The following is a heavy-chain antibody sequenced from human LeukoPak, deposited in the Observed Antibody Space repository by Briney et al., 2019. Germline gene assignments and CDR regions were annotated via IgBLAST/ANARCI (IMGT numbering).Heavy chain of an antibody. Sequence: SVTVYCKASGYTFTSYGISWVRQAPEQGIEPIRGIIPIFGTASYAQKFQGRVTITADESTSTAYMELSSLRSEDTAVYYCARAGYSGYDPFDYWGQGTLVTVSS. J-gene: IGHJ4*02. CDR2: IIPIFGTA. CDR1: GYTFTSYG. V-gene: IGHV1-69*13. CDR3: ARAGYSGYDPFDY. D-gene: IGHD5-12*01.